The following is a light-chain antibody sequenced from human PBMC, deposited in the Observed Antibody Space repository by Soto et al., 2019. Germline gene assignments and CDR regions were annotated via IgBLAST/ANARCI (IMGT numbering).Light chain of an antibody. J-gene: IGKJ1*01. CDR2: GAS. CDR3: QHYGSSPWT. CDR1: QSVSSSY. Sequence: EIVLTQSPGTLSLSPGERATLSCRASQSVSSSYLVWYQQKPGQAPRLLIYGASSRATGIPDRFSGSGSGTEVTLTISGLEPDDFAVYFCQHYGSSPWTFGQGTKA. V-gene: IGKV3-20*01.